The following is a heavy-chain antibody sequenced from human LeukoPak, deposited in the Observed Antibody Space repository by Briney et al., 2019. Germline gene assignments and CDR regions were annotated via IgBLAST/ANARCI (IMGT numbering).Heavy chain of an antibody. V-gene: IGHV4-39*07. J-gene: IGHJ6*03. D-gene: IGHD4-11*01. CDR2: INHSGST. CDR1: GGSISSSSYY. Sequence: SGTLSLTCTVSGGSISSSSYYWCWIRQPPGKGLEWIGEINHSGSTNYNPSLKSRVTISVDTSKNQFSLKLSSVTAADTAGYYCASTTRGVTYYYYYYYMDVWGKGTTVTVSS. CDR3: ASTTRGVTYYYYYYYMDV.